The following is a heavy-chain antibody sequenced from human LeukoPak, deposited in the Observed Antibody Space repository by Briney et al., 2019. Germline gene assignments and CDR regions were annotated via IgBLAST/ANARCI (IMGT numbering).Heavy chain of an antibody. CDR1: GGSINSGGW. J-gene: IGHJ4*02. D-gene: IGHD6-13*01. CDR3: AKTSAGWD. V-gene: IGHV4-4*02. CDR2: IFHSGST. Sequence: PSETLSLTCAVSGGSINSGGWWSWVRQPPGKGLEWLGDIFHSGSTNYNPSLKSRVTISVDGSKDQFSLKLSSVTAADTAVYYCAKTSAGWDWGQGTLVTVSS.